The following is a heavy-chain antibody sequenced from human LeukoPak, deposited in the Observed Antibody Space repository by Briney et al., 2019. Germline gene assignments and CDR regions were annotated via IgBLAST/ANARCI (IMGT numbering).Heavy chain of an antibody. J-gene: IGHJ4*02. V-gene: IGHV4-34*01. CDR2: INHSGST. CDR3: ARATTNFDY. Sequence: SETLSLTCAVYGGSFSGYYWSWIRQPPGKGLEWIGEINHSGSTNYNPSLKSRVTISVDTSKNQFSLKLSSVTAADTAVYYCARATTNFDYWGQGTLVTVSS. CDR1: GGSFSGYY. D-gene: IGHD1-26*01.